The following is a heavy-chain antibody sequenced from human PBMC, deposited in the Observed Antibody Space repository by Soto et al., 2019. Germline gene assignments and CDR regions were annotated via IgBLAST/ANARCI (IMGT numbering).Heavy chain of an antibody. V-gene: IGHV3-74*01. CDR3: ARGHGDYPGPNVDY. CDR1: GFTFSSYW. Sequence: EVQLVESGGGLVQPGGSLRLSCAASGFTFSSYWMHWVRQAPGKGLVWVSRINSDGSSTSYADSVKGRFTISRDNAKNTLYLQMNSLRAEDTAVYYCARGHGDYPGPNVDYWGQGTLVTVSS. J-gene: IGHJ4*02. D-gene: IGHD4-17*01. CDR2: INSDGSST.